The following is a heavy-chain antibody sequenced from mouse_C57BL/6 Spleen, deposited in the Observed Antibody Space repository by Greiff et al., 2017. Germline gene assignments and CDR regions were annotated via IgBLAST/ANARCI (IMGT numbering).Heavy chain of an antibody. CDR3: ARSPYDYYAMDY. D-gene: IGHD2-10*02. CDR1: GFTFSDYY. V-gene: IGHV5-16*01. J-gene: IGHJ4*01. CDR2: INYDGSST. Sequence: EVKVVESEGGLVQPGSSMKLSCTASGFTFSDYYMAWVRQVPEKGLEWVANINYDGSSTYYLDSLKSRFIISRDNAKNILYLQMSSLKSEDTATYYCARSPYDYYAMDYWGQGTSVTVSS.